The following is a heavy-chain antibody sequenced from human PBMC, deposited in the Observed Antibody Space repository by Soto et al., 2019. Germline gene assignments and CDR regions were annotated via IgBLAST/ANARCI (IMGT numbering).Heavy chain of an antibody. J-gene: IGHJ3*02. CDR2: IIPIFGTA. D-gene: IGHD2-2*01. V-gene: IGHV1-69*06. CDR1: GGAFSSYA. Sequence: GXSVKASCTDFGGAFSSYAIRWVRQAPGQGLEWMGGIIPIFGTANYAQKFQGRVTITADKSTSTAYMELSSLRSEDTAVYYCARAYGAAMRNDAFDIWGQGTMVTVSS. CDR3: ARAYGAAMRNDAFDI.